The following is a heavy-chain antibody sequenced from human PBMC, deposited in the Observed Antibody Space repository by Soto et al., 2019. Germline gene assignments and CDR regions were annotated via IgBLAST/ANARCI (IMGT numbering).Heavy chain of an antibody. V-gene: IGHV4-39*01. CDR2: IYYSGST. D-gene: IGHD1-7*01. J-gene: IGHJ6*02. Sequence: SETLSLTCAVSGASVSSISYYWGWIRQPPGKGLEWIGSIYYSGSTYYNPSLKSRVTISVDTSKNQFSLKLSSVTAADTAVYYCARLNAGTTYYYYGMDVWGQGTTVTVS. CDR3: ARLNAGTTYYYYGMDV. CDR1: GASVSSISYY.